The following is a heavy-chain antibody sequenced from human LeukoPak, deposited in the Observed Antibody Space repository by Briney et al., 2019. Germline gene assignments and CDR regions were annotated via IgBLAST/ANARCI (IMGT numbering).Heavy chain of an antibody. D-gene: IGHD6-6*01. Sequence: SETLSLTCTVSGGSISSYYWSWIRQPPGKGLEWIGYIYYSGSTNYNPSLKSRVTISVDTSKNQFSLKLSSVTAADTAVYYCARQYSSPVYYFDYWGQGTLVTVSS. J-gene: IGHJ4*02. CDR1: GGSISSYY. V-gene: IGHV4-59*01. CDR3: ARQYSSPVYYFDY. CDR2: IYYSGST.